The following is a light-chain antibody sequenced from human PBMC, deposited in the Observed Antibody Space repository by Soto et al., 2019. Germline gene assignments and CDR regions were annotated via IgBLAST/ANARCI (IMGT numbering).Light chain of an antibody. CDR2: AAS. CDR3: LQHSTYPLT. CDR1: QGIRND. Sequence: DIQMTQFPSSLSASVGDRVTITCRASQGIRNDLGWYQQKPGKAPKRLIYAASSLQSGVPSRFTGSGSGTEFTLAISSLQSEDSATFYCLQHSTYPLTFGQGTKVEIK. V-gene: IGKV1-17*01. J-gene: IGKJ1*01.